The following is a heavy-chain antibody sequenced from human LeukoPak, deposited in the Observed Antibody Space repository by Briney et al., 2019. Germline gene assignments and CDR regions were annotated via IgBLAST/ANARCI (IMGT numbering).Heavy chain of an antibody. CDR2: INSDGSST. J-gene: IGHJ6*02. D-gene: IGHD3-10*01. CDR3: ARDYGRSRDYGMDV. V-gene: IGHV3-74*01. Sequence: GGSLRLSCAASGFTFSNYWMHWVRQAPGKGLVWVSRINSDGSSTSYADSVKGRFTISRDNAKNTLYLQMNSLRVEDTAVYYCARDYGRSRDYGMDVWGPGTTVTISS. CDR1: GFTFSNYW.